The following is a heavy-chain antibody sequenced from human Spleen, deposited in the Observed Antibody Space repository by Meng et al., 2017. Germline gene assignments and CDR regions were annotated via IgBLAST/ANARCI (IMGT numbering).Heavy chain of an antibody. V-gene: IGHV4-30-2*01. Sequence: QLQLHESGSGLVKPSQTLSLTCAVSGGSISSGTYSWSWIRQPPGKGLEWIGDIYHSGSTFYNPSLKSRVTMSVDRSKTQSSLNLSSVTAADTAVYYCASYVSGTYRFDPWGQGTLVTVSS. CDR3: ASYVSGTYRFDP. CDR1: GGSISSGTYS. J-gene: IGHJ5*02. CDR2: IYHSGST. D-gene: IGHD3-10*01.